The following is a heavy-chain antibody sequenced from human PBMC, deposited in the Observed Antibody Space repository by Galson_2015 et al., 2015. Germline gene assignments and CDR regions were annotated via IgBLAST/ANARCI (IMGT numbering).Heavy chain of an antibody. J-gene: IGHJ6*02. CDR2: INSDGSST. Sequence: SLRLSCAASGFTFSSYWMHWVRQAPGKGLVWVSRINSDGSSTSYADSMKGRFTISRDNAKNTLYLQMNSLRAEDTAVYYCARDTIFGVVNDYYYGMDVWGQGTTVTVSS. D-gene: IGHD3-3*01. CDR3: ARDTIFGVVNDYYYGMDV. CDR1: GFTFSSYW. V-gene: IGHV3-74*01.